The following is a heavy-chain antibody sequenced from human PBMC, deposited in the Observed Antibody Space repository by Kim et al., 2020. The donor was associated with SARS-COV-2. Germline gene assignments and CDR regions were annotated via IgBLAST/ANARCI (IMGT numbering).Heavy chain of an antibody. CDR2: ISSSGSTI. V-gene: IGHV3-11*01. CDR3: ARVRGAAGPFYYYYYGMDV. J-gene: IGHJ6*02. D-gene: IGHD6-13*01. CDR1: GFTFSDYY. Sequence: GGSLRLSCAASGFTFSDYYMSWIRQAPGKGLEWVSYISSSGSTIYYADSVKGRFTISRDNAKNSLYLQMNSLRAEDTAVYYGARVRGAAGPFYYYYYGMDVWGQGTTVTVSS.